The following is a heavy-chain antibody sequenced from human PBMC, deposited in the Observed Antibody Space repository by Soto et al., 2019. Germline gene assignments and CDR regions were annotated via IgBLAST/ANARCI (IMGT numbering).Heavy chain of an antibody. CDR1: GGSISSYY. CDR3: ARALHYDFWSGYPTPFDP. Sequence: SETLSLTCTVSGGSISSYYWSWIRQPPGKGLEWIGYIYYSGSTNYNPSLKSRVTISVDTSKNQFSLKLSSVTAADTAVYYCARALHYDFWSGYPTPFDPWGQGTLVTVS. CDR2: IYYSGST. V-gene: IGHV4-59*01. J-gene: IGHJ5*02. D-gene: IGHD3-3*01.